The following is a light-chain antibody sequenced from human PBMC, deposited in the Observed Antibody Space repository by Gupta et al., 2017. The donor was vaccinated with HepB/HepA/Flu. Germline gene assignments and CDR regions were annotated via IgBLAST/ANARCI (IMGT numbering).Light chain of an antibody. CDR3: ATWESRINRGV. CDR2: YNS. V-gene: IGLV1-51*02. J-gene: IGLJ1*01. CDR1: SSNIGNSY. Sequence: QSVLTQPPSVSAARGQKVTISCSGSSSNIGNSYVSWYQQVPGTAPKLLIYYNSERPSGTPDRVSGSKSGTSATLAINGLQAVDEAAYYCATWESRINRGVFGVGTKITVL.